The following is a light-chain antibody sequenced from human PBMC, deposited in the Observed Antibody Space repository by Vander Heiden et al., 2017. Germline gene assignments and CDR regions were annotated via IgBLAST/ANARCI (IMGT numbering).Light chain of an antibody. V-gene: IGKV1-33*01. CDR1: QDISNY. CDR2: DAS. CDR3: QQYDNLSYT. J-gene: IGKJ2*01. Sequence: DIQMTQSPSSLSASVGARVTITCQAGQDISNYLNWYQQKPGKAPKLLIYDASNLETGVPSRFSGSGSGTDFTFTISSLQPEDIATYYCQQYDNLSYTFGQGTKLEIK.